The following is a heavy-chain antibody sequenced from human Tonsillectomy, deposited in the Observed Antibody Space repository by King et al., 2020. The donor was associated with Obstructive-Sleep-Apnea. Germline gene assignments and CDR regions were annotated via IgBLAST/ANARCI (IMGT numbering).Heavy chain of an antibody. D-gene: IGHD6-19*01. J-gene: IGHJ4*02. CDR2: IYYTGGT. CDR3: AREVAGTIDY. Sequence: QLQESGPGLVKPSETLSLTCTVSGGAISSSSYYWGWIRQPPGKGLEWIGIIYYTGGTYSNPSLQSRLYISVDTSKNQFSLKLSSVTAADTAVYYCAREVAGTIDYWGQGTLVTVSS. V-gene: IGHV4-39*07. CDR1: GGAISSSSYY.